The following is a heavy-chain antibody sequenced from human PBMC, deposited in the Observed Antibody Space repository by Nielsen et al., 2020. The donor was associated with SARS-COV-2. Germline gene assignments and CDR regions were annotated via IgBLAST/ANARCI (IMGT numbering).Heavy chain of an antibody. CDR1: GFTFRGYA. CDR3: ATPSSGKNYFDY. CDR2: ISGSGGGT. J-gene: IGHJ4*02. V-gene: IGHV3-23*01. D-gene: IGHD1-26*01. Sequence: GGSLRLSCAASGFTFRGYAMSWVRQAPGKGLEWVSHISGSGGGTIYADSVKGRFTISRDSFKNTLYLQMNSLRAEDTAVYYCATPSSGKNYFDYWGQGTLVTVSS.